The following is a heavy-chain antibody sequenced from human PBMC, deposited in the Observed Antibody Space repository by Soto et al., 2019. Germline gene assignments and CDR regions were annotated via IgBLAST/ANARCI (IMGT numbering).Heavy chain of an antibody. V-gene: IGHV3-23*01. Sequence: GGSLRLSCAASGVAFSNYAMNWVRQAPGKGLEWVSVISGGGYSTYYADSVKGRFTISRDNSKNTLYLQMNSLRAEDTAVYYCAQDYYDSSGYPPHYWGQGTLVTVSS. J-gene: IGHJ4*02. CDR3: AQDYYDSSGYPPHY. CDR1: GVAFSNYA. D-gene: IGHD3-22*01. CDR2: ISGGGYST.